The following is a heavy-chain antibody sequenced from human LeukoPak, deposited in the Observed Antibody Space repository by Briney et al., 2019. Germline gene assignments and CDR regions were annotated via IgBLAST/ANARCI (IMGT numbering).Heavy chain of an antibody. CDR1: GGSISSYY. V-gene: IGHV4-39*01. D-gene: IGHD3-3*01. CDR3: ARLPKITIFGVVTLGAFDI. CDR2: IYYSGST. J-gene: IGHJ3*02. Sequence: SETLSLTCTVSGGSISSYYWGWIRQPPGKGLEWIGSIYYSGSTYYNPSLKSRVTISVDTSKNQFSLKLSSVTAADTAVYYCARLPKITIFGVVTLGAFDIWGQGTMVTVSS.